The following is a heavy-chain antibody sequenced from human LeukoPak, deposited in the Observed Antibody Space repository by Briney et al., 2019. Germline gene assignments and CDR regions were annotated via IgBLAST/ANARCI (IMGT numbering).Heavy chain of an antibody. V-gene: IGHV1-2*02. D-gene: IGHD2-8*01. Sequence: VASVKVSCQASGYPFTAYYMHWVRPAPGQGLEWMGWINPNSGGTKYVRNFQGRVTMTRDTSISTAYMELSGLRSDDTAVYYCARGPAYSQYCANGVCYFLDHWGQGALVTVSS. J-gene: IGHJ4*02. CDR1: GYPFTAYY. CDR3: ARGPAYSQYCANGVCYFLDH. CDR2: INPNSGGT.